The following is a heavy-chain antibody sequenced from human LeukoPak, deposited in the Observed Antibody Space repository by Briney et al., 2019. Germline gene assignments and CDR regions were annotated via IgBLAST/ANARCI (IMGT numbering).Heavy chain of an antibody. J-gene: IGHJ4*02. CDR2: IKPDRSEK. CDR3: ARDRTLYYGSGEADY. V-gene: IGHV3-7*05. Sequence: GGSLKLSCTASGFTFSSYWMSWVRQAPGKGLEWMANIKPDRSEKYYVDSVKGRFTISRDDAKNSLYLEMNSLRAEDTAVYYCARDRTLYYGSGEADYWGQGTLVTVSS. CDR1: GFTFSSYW. D-gene: IGHD3-10*01.